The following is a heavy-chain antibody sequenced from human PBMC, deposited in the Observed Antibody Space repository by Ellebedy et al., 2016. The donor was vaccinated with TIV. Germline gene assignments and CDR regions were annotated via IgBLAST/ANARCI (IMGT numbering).Heavy chain of an antibody. CDR3: ARVHCSITTCDYYYMDV. CDR2: IFTSGSF. CDR1: GGSASRYF. Sequence: SETLSLXXTVSGGSASRYFWSWIRQPAGKGLEWIGRIFTSGSFNYNPSLMSRVTMSVVTSKNQISLRLNSVTAADTAVYYCARVHCSITTCDYYYMDVWGKGTTVIVSS. J-gene: IGHJ6*03. V-gene: IGHV4-4*07. D-gene: IGHD1-1*01.